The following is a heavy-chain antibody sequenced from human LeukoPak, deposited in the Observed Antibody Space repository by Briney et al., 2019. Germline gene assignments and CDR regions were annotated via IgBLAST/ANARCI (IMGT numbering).Heavy chain of an antibody. J-gene: IGHJ6*02. D-gene: IGHD2/OR15-2a*01. CDR2: IGGSGATI. CDR1: GFDFSAYG. CDR3: ARDPSGNRGSYGMDV. V-gene: IGHV3-21*01. Sequence: SGGSLRLSCAASGFDFSAYGMNWVRQAPGKGLEWVSAIGGSGATIYYADSVKGRFTISRDNAKNSLYLQMNSLRAEDTAVYYCARDPSGNRGSYGMDVWGQGTTVTVSS.